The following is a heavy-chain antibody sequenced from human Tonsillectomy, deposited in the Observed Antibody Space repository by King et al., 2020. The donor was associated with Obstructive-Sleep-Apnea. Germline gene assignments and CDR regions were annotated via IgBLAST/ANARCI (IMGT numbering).Heavy chain of an antibody. D-gene: IGHD4-17*01. J-gene: IGHJ4*02. V-gene: IGHV3-7*01. CDR2: IKEDGSEK. Sequence: VQLVESGGGLVQPGGSLRLSCAAAGFSFSNYCMTWVRQAPGKGLEWVASIKEDGSEKHYVDSVKGRFTISIDNAKNSLYLQMSSLRAEDTATYYCAREYDYGDYYFDYWGQGILVTVSS. CDR3: AREYDYGDYYFDY. CDR1: GFSFSNYC.